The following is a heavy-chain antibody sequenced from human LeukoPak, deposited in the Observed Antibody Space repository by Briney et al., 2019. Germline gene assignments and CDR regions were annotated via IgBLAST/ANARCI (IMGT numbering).Heavy chain of an antibody. D-gene: IGHD1-26*01. CDR2: IIPIFGTA. CDR3: ARGLVGASFFDY. J-gene: IGHJ4*02. V-gene: IGHV1-69*13. CDR1: GGTFSSYA. Sequence: SVKVSCKASGGTFSSYAISWVRQAPGQGLEWMGGIIPIFGTANYAQKFQGRVTITADESTSTAYMELSSLRSEDTAVYYCARGLVGASFFDYWGQGTLVTVSS.